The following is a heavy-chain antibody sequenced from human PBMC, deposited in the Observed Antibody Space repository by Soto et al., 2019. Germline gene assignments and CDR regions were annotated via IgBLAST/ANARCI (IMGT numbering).Heavy chain of an antibody. J-gene: IGHJ6*02. CDR3: ARDLWGYCGTDCYPLDV. Sequence: SETLSLTCTVSGGSISGYYWSWIRQPPGKGLEWIGYMYKTGSTVYNPSFKSRVTVSVDTSKNQFSLKLNSVTAADTAVYYCARDLWGYCGTDCYPLDVWGQGTTVTVSS. V-gene: IGHV4-59*01. CDR1: GGSISGYY. CDR2: MYKTGST. D-gene: IGHD2-21*02.